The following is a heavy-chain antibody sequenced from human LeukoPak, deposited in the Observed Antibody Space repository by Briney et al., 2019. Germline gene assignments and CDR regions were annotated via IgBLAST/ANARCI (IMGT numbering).Heavy chain of an antibody. D-gene: IGHD6-6*01. CDR3: ARGLSWYSSSSRFDP. CDR1: GGSIRSSYYY. J-gene: IGHJ5*02. CDR2: IYDSGST. V-gene: IGHV4-39*01. Sequence: PSETLSLTCTVSGGSIRSSYYYWGWIRQPPGKGLEWIGSIYDSGSTYYNPSLKSRVTISVDTSKNQFSLKLNSVTAADTAVYYCARGLSWYSSSSRFDPWGQGTLVTVSS.